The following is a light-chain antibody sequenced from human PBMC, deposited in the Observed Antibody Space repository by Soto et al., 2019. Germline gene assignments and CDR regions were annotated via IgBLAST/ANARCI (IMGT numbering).Light chain of an antibody. CDR1: QSVAGN. CDR2: GAS. V-gene: IGKV3-15*01. CDR3: QQYNKWPLT. Sequence: EIVXTQSPXTLSVSPGERATLSCRASQSVAGNLAWYQQNPGQAPRLLIYGASTRATGIPTRFSGGGSGTEFTLTISSLQSEDFVIYYCQQYNKWPLTFGGGTKVEIK. J-gene: IGKJ4*01.